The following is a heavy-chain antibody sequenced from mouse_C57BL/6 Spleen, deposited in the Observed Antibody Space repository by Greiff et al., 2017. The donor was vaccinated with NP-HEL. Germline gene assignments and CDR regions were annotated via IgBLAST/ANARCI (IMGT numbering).Heavy chain of an antibody. CDR3: ERRMGVHFDY. CDR1: GYAFSSSW. CDR2: IYPGDGDT. V-gene: IGHV1-82*01. J-gene: IGHJ2*01. D-gene: IGHD5-1*01. Sequence: VQLQQSGPELVKPGASVKISCKASGYAFSSSWMNWVKQRPGKGLEWIGRIYPGDGDTNYNGKFKGKATLTADKSSSTAYMQLSSLPSEDSAVYICERRMGVHFDYWGKGTTLTVSS.